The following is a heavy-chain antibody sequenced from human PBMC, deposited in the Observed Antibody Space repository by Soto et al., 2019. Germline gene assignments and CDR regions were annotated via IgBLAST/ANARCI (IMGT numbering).Heavy chain of an antibody. D-gene: IGHD3-9*01. V-gene: IGHV3-9*01. Sequence: GGSLRLSCAAFGFTFDDYAMHWVRQVPGKGLEWVSSISWNSGDIDYVDSVKGRFTISRDNAKNSLYLQMNSLRPEDTALYYCAKDSGTGHYMHPLLYWGQGTLVTVSS. CDR3: AKDSGTGHYMHPLLY. J-gene: IGHJ4*02. CDR2: ISWNSGDI. CDR1: GFTFDDYA.